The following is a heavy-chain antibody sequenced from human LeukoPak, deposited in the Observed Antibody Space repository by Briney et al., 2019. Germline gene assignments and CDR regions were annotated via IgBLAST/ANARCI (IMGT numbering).Heavy chain of an antibody. CDR2: INPSGGST. Sequence: ASVKVSCKASGYTFTSYYFHWVRQAPGQGLEWMGIINPSGGSTTYAQRFQGRVTMTRDTSTSAVYMEVSSLRSEDTAVYYCARGGSLAVAPHLYYFDYWGQGTLATVSS. CDR1: GYTFTSYY. CDR3: ARGGSLAVAPHLYYFDY. D-gene: IGHD6-19*01. J-gene: IGHJ4*02. V-gene: IGHV1-46*01.